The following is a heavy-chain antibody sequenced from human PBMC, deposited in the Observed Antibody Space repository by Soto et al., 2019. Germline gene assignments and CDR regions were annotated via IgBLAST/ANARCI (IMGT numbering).Heavy chain of an antibody. CDR3: ATDGRSSGWYIYFDY. CDR2: FDPEDGET. CDR1: GYTLTELS. Sequence: ASVKVSCKVSGYTLTELSMHWVRQAPGKGLEWMGGFDPEDGETIYAQKFQGRVTMTEDTSTDTAYMELSSLRSEDTAVYYCATDGRSSGWYIYFDYWGQGTLVTVS. D-gene: IGHD6-19*01. V-gene: IGHV1-24*01. J-gene: IGHJ4*02.